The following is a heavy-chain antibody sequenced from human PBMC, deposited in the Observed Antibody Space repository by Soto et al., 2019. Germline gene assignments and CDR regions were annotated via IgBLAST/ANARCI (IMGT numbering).Heavy chain of an antibody. Sequence: GGSLRLSCAASGFTFSSYSMNWVRQAPGKGLEWVSSISSSSSYIYYADSVKGRFTISRDNAKNSLYLQMNSLRAEDTAVYYCARSPRITIFGVVIITSAGGMDVWGQGTTVTVSS. CDR1: GFTFSSYS. V-gene: IGHV3-21*01. CDR3: ARSPRITIFGVVIITSAGGMDV. CDR2: ISSSSSYI. D-gene: IGHD3-3*01. J-gene: IGHJ6*02.